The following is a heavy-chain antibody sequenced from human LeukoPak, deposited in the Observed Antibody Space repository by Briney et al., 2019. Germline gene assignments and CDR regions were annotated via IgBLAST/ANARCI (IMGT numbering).Heavy chain of an antibody. D-gene: IGHD4-17*01. CDR2: IYTSGNS. V-gene: IGHV4-4*07. Sequence: SETLSLTCTVSGGSINSYYWSWIRQPAGKGLEWIGRIYTSGNSNNNPSLKSRVTMSVDTSTNQLSLKLRSVTAADTAVYYCARGPTTVFACDIWGQGTMVTVSS. J-gene: IGHJ3*02. CDR1: GGSINSYY. CDR3: ARGPTTVFACDI.